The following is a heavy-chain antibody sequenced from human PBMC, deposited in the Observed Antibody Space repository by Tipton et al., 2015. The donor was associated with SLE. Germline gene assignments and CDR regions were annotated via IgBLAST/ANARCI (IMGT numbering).Heavy chain of an antibody. Sequence: TLSLTCAVYGGSFSGYYWSWIRQPPGKGLEWIGEINHSGSTNYNPSLKSRVTISVDTSKNQFSLKLSSVTAADTAVYYCARRWDSRFDYWGQGTLVTVSS. J-gene: IGHJ4*02. CDR1: GGSFSGYY. CDR2: INHSGST. V-gene: IGHV4-34*01. CDR3: ARRWDSRFDY. D-gene: IGHD1-26*01.